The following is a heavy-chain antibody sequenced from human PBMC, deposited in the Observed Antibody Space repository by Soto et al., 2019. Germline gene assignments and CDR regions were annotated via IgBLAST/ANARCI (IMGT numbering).Heavy chain of an antibody. CDR1: GGSVSNKTYY. Sequence: WETLSLTCSVSGGSVSNKTYYWSWIRQPPGKRLEWIGYVYYSGTTNYNPSLKSRVTISVDLSKNQFSLRLSSVTTADTALYYCARTTAVPNTLRSRYFFDYWGQGTLVTVSS. J-gene: IGHJ4*02. V-gene: IGHV4-61*01. CDR3: ARTTAVPNTLRSRYFFDY. CDR2: VYYSGTT. D-gene: IGHD4-17*01.